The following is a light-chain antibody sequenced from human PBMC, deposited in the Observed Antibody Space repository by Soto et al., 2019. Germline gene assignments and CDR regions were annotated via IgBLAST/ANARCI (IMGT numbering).Light chain of an antibody. CDR1: QSVSSN. J-gene: IGKJ1*01. CDR2: GAS. CDR3: QQCNNWPRT. Sequence: EIVMTQSPATLSVSPGERATLSCRASQSVSSNLAWYQQKPGQAPRLLIYGASTRATGIPARFSGSGSGTEFTLTISSLQSEDFVVYYCQQCNNWPRTFGQGTKVEIK. V-gene: IGKV3-15*01.